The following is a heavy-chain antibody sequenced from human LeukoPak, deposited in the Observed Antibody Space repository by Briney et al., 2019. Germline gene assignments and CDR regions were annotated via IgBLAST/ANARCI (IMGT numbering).Heavy chain of an antibody. J-gene: IGHJ4*02. Sequence: GGPLRLSCAASGFTFNNYGMQWVRQAPGKGLEWVAVISYTGNTKYYVDSVKGRFTISRDNSKNTLYLQMNSLRAEDTAVYYCVKERDEYSSSSSDYWGQGTLVTVSS. CDR2: ISYTGNTK. CDR1: GFTFNNYG. D-gene: IGHD6-6*01. V-gene: IGHV3-30*18. CDR3: VKERDEYSSSSSDY.